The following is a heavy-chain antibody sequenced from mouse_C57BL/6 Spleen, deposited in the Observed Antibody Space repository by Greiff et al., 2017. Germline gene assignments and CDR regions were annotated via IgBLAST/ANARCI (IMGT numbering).Heavy chain of an antibody. CDR3: ASLSDGYYAY. CDR1: GYTFTSYG. Sequence: QVQLQQSGAELARPGASVKLSCKASGYTFTSYGISWVKQRTGPGLEWIGELYPRSGNTYYNEKFKGKATLTADKSSSTAYMELRSLTSEDSAVYFCASLSDGYYAYWGQGTLVTVSA. V-gene: IGHV1-81*01. J-gene: IGHJ3*01. D-gene: IGHD2-3*01. CDR2: LYPRSGNT.